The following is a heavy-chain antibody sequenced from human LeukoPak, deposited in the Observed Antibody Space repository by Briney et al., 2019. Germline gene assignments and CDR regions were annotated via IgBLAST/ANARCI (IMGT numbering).Heavy chain of an antibody. J-gene: IGHJ4*02. CDR1: GFTVSSNY. CDR2: VEKDSSRT. Sequence: PGGSLRLSCAASGFTVSSNYMSWVRQAPGKGLEWVSTVEKDSSRTYSADSVKGRFTISRDNSKNTLYLQMNSLRAEDTAVYYCARDGKGDYWGQGTLVTVSS. CDR3: ARDGKGDY. V-gene: IGHV3-53*05. D-gene: IGHD4-23*01.